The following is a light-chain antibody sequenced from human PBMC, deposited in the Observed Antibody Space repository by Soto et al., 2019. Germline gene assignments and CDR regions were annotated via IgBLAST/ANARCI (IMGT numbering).Light chain of an antibody. CDR3: QQYGGSPLT. CDR2: GAS. Sequence: EIVLTQSPGTLSLSPGEGATLSCRASQSVNSSYLAWYQQKPGQTPRLLIYGASSRATGIPDRFSGSGIGTDFTLTISRLEPEDFAVYYCQQYGGSPLTFGGGTKVEIK. J-gene: IGKJ4*01. V-gene: IGKV3-20*01. CDR1: QSVNSSY.